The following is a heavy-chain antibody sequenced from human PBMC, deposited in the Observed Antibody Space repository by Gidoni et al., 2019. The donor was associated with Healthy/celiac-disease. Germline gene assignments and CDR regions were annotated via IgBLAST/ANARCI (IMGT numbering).Heavy chain of an antibody. CDR3: ARDNYGMDV. CDR1: GFTFSSSG. CDR2: IWYDGSNK. V-gene: IGHV3-33*01. Sequence: QVQLVESGGGVVQPGRSLRLSCEASGFTFSSSGMHWVRQAPGKGLERVAVIWYDGSNKYYADSVKGRFTISRDNSKNTLYLQMNSLRAEDTAVYYCARDNYGMDVWGQGTTVTVSS. J-gene: IGHJ6*02.